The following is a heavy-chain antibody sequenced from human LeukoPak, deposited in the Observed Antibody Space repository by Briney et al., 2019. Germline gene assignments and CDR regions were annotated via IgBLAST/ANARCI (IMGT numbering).Heavy chain of an antibody. J-gene: IGHJ4*02. CDR2: ISSSSSYT. D-gene: IGHD3-22*01. CDR1: GFTFRDYY. Sequence: GGSLRLSCVASGFTFRDYYMSWIRQAPGKGLEWVSYISSSSSYTNYADSVKGRFTISRDNAKNSLYLQMNSLRAEDTAVYYCARALYYYDSSGYYYFDYWGQGTLVTVSS. CDR3: ARALYYYDSSGYYYFDY. V-gene: IGHV3-11*05.